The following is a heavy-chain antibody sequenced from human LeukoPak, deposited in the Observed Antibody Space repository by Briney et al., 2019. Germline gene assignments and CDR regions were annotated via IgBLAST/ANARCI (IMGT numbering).Heavy chain of an antibody. V-gene: IGHV3-30*18. Sequence: PGGSLRLSCAASGFTFSSYGMHCVRQAPGKGLEWVAVISYDGSNKYYADSVKGRFTISRDNSKNTLYLQMNSLRAEDTAVYYCAKDGKYSSGWYDYWGQGTLVTVSS. J-gene: IGHJ4*02. CDR1: GFTFSSYG. CDR3: AKDGKYSSGWYDY. D-gene: IGHD6-19*01. CDR2: ISYDGSNK.